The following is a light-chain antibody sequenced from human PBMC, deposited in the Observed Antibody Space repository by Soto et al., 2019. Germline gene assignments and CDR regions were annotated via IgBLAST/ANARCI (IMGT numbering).Light chain of an antibody. CDR2: GVS. J-gene: IGKJ1*01. CDR1: QSLTSSY. V-gene: IGKV3-20*01. CDR3: QQYGSSGT. Sequence: EIVLTQSPGTLSLSPGETATLSCRASQSLTSSYLAWYQQRPGQAPSLLIYGVSNRATGIPDRFSGSGSGTDFTLTISRLEPEDFAVYYCQQYGSSGTFGQGTKVDIK.